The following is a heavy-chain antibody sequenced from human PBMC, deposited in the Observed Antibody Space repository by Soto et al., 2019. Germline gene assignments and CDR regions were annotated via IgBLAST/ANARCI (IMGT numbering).Heavy chain of an antibody. V-gene: IGHV1-8*01. CDR2: MDPNRGHS. D-gene: IGHD2-21*02. CDR3: ARNSYISGDHDSYYFAY. Sequence: ASVKVSCKASGYNISSYDIIWVRQAAGQGLEWMGWMDPNRGHSDSVQNFRGRVTMTTNISASTAYMELSGLRSDDTGVYYCARNSYISGDHDSYYFAYWGQGTPVTVSS. J-gene: IGHJ4*02. CDR1: GYNISSYD.